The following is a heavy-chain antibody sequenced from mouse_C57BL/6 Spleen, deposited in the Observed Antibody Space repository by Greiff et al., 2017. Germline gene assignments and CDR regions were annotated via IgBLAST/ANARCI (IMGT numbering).Heavy chain of an antibody. J-gene: IGHJ4*01. Sequence: EVKLVESGGDLVKPGGSLKLSCAASGFTFSSYAMSWVRQTPEKRLEWVATISDGGSYTYYPDNVKGRFTISRDNAKNNLYLQMSHLKSEDTAMYYCARDGAGSSLYYYAMDYWGQGTSVTVSS. V-gene: IGHV5-4*01. CDR3: ARDGAGSSLYYYAMDY. D-gene: IGHD1-1*01. CDR2: ISDGGSYT. CDR1: GFTFSSYA.